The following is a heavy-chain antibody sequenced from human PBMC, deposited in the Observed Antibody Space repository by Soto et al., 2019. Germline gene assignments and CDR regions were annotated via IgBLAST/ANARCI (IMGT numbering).Heavy chain of an antibody. CDR1: GFTFSSYS. J-gene: IGHJ6*03. Sequence: GGSLRLSCAASGFTFSSYSMNWVRQAPGKGLEWVSSISSSSSYIYYADSVKGRFTISRDNAKNSLYLQMNSLRAEDTAVYYCARGYYDFWSGYFPYYYYMDVWGKGTTVTVSS. CDR3: ARGYYDFWSGYFPYYYYMDV. D-gene: IGHD3-3*01. V-gene: IGHV3-21*01. CDR2: ISSSSSYI.